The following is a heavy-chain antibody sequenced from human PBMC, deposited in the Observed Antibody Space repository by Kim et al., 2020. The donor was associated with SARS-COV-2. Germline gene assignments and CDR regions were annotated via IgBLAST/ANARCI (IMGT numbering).Heavy chain of an antibody. CDR3: ARGVVIATGLNWFDP. Sequence: GGSLRLSCAASGFTFSDYYMSWIRQAPGKGLEWVSYISSSGTTIYNADSVKGRFTISRDNAKNSLYLQMNSLRAEDTAVYYCARGVVIATGLNWFDPWGRGTLVTVSS. V-gene: IGHV3-11*01. CDR1: GFTFSDYY. CDR2: ISSSGTTI. D-gene: IGHD2-21*01. J-gene: IGHJ5*02.